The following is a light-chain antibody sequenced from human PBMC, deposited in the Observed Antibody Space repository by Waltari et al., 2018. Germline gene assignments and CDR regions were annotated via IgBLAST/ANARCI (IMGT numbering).Light chain of an antibody. CDR3: CSYAGSYTWV. Sequence: QSALTQPASVSGSPGQSITISCTGTSRDVGNYNLVSWYQQYQGKAPKVMIYDDNRRPSGVSDLFSGSKSCNTASLTISGVQAEDEADYYCCSYAGSYTWVFGGGTKLTVL. CDR2: DDN. V-gene: IGLV2-23*01. CDR1: SRDVGNYNL. J-gene: IGLJ3*02.